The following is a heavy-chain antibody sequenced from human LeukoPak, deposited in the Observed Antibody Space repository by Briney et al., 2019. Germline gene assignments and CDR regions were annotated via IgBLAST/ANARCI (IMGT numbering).Heavy chain of an antibody. V-gene: IGHV3-30-3*02. CDR3: AKRRYSSSSWDYFDY. Sequence: GGSLRLSCAASGFTFSSYAMHWVRQAPGKGLEWVAVISYDGSNKYYADSVKGRFTISRDNSKNTLYLQMNSLRAEDTAVYYCAKRRYSSSSWDYFDYWGQGTLVTVSS. CDR2: ISYDGSNK. D-gene: IGHD6-6*01. CDR1: GFTFSSYA. J-gene: IGHJ4*02.